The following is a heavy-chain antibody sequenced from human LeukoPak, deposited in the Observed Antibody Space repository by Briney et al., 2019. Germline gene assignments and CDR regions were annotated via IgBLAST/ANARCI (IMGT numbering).Heavy chain of an antibody. D-gene: IGHD2-15*01. Sequence: GGSLRLSCAASGFTFSSYAMSWVRQAPGKGLEWVSAIGGSGGSTYYADSEKGRFTISRDNSKNTLYLQMNSLRAEDTAVYYCAKEGVGRYCSGGSCFETNWFDPWGQGTLVTVSS. J-gene: IGHJ5*02. CDR3: AKEGVGRYCSGGSCFETNWFDP. CDR2: IGGSGGST. CDR1: GFTFSSYA. V-gene: IGHV3-23*01.